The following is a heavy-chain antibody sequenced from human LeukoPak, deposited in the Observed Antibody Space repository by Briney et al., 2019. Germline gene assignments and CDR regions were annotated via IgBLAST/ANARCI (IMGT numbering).Heavy chain of an antibody. Sequence: SETLSLTCAVYGGSFSGYYWSWIRQPPGKGLEWIGEINHSGSTNYNPSLKSRVTISVDTSKNQFSLKLSSVTAADTAVYYCARGRKPLNWFDPWGQGTLVTVSS. J-gene: IGHJ5*02. CDR2: INHSGST. V-gene: IGHV4-34*01. CDR1: GGSFSGYY. CDR3: ARGRKPLNWFDP.